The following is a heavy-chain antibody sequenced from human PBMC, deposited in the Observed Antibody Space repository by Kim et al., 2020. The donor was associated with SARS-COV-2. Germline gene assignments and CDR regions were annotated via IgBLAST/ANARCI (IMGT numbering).Heavy chain of an antibody. CDR3: ARGEGYYGSGSYPD. Sequence: ADSGKGRFTISRDNAKNSLYLQMNSLRAEDTAVYYCARGEGYYGSGSYPDWGQGTLVTVSS. D-gene: IGHD3-10*01. J-gene: IGHJ4*02. V-gene: IGHV3-11*06.